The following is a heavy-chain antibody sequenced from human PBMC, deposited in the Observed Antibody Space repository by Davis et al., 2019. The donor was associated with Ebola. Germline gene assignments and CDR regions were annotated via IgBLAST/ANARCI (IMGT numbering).Heavy chain of an antibody. J-gene: IGHJ5*02. D-gene: IGHD6-19*01. Sequence: GESLKISCAASGFTFSSYAMSWVRQAPGKGLEWVSAISGSGGSTYYADSVKGRFTISRDNTKNTLYLQMNGLRVEDTAVYYCAKDQQWGVPHWFGPWGQGTLVTVSS. CDR1: GFTFSSYA. CDR2: ISGSGGST. V-gene: IGHV3-23*01. CDR3: AKDQQWGVPHWFGP.